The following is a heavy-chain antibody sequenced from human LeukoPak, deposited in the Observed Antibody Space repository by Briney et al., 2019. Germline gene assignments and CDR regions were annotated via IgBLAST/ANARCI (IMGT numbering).Heavy chain of an antibody. D-gene: IGHD4-23*01. CDR1: GFTFSTYW. Sequence: GGSLRLSCAASGFTFSTYWMSWVRQAPGKGLEWVSTIYSGGSTYYADSVKGRFTISRDNSKNTLYLQMNSLRAEDTAVYYCGKEATVVLPAFDIWGQGTMVTVSS. CDR3: GKEATVVLPAFDI. CDR2: IYSGGST. J-gene: IGHJ3*02. V-gene: IGHV3-66*02.